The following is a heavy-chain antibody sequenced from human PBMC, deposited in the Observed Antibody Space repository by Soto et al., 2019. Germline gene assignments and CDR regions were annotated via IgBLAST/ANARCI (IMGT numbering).Heavy chain of an antibody. CDR2: ISYDGSNK. CDR3: ARDVDWNYAYYYYGMDV. Sequence: PGGSLRLSCAASGFTFSSYAMHWVRQAPGKXLEWVAVISYDGSNKYYADSVKGRFTISRDNSKNTLYLQMNSLRAEDTAVYYCARDVDWNYAYYYYGMDVWGQGTTVTVSS. D-gene: IGHD1-7*01. J-gene: IGHJ6*02. CDR1: GFTFSSYA. V-gene: IGHV3-30-3*01.